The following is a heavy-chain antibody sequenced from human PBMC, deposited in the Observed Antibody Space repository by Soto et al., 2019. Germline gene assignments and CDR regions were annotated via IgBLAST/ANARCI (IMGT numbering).Heavy chain of an antibody. CDR1: GYSFTSYW. V-gene: IGHV5-51*01. D-gene: IGHD5-18*01. J-gene: IGHJ5*02. Sequence: PGESLKISCKGSGYSFTSYWIGWVRQMPGKGLEWMGIIYPGDSDTRYSPSFQGQVTISADKSISTAYLQWSSLKASDTAMYYCAGNTGYRYGANWFDPWGQGNLVTVSS. CDR2: IYPGDSDT. CDR3: AGNTGYRYGANWFDP.